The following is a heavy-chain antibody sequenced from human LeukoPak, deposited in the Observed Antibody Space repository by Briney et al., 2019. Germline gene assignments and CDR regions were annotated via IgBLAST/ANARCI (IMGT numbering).Heavy chain of an antibody. D-gene: IGHD2-15*01. CDR3: ARDRGDAREDIVVVVAGYYFDY. V-gene: IGHV1-46*01. CDR1: GYTFTSYY. CDR2: INPSGGST. Sequence: GASVKVSCKASGYTFTSYYMHWVRQAPGQGLEWMGIINPSGGSTSYAQKFQGRVTMTRDTSTSTVYMELSSLRSEDTAVYYCARDRGDAREDIVVVVAGYYFDYWAREPWSPSPQ. J-gene: IGHJ4*02.